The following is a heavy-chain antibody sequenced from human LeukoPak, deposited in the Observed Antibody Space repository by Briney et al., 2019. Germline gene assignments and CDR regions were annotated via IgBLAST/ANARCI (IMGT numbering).Heavy chain of an antibody. J-gene: IGHJ4*02. CDR3: ARPIHGYNSPFDH. CDR1: GGSISSSNYF. CDR2: IYYSGSI. D-gene: IGHD5-24*01. Sequence: SETLSLTCTVSGGSISSSNYFWGWIRQPPGKGLEWIGSIYYSGSIYDNPSLKSRVTISVDTSKNLFSLKLSSVTAADTAVYYCARPIHGYNSPFDHWGQGTLVTVSS. V-gene: IGHV4-39*01.